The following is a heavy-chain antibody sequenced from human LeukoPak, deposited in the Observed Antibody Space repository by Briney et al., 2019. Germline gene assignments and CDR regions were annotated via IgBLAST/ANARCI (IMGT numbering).Heavy chain of an antibody. CDR1: GYTFTSYY. V-gene: IGHV1-46*01. CDR3: VRGASSIAALNPFWYFDL. J-gene: IGHJ2*01. Sequence: GASVKVSCKASGYTFTSYYMHWVRQGPGQGLEWMGIINPSGGSTSYAQKFRGRVTMTRDTSTNTVYMELSSPRSEDTAVFYCVRGASSIAALNPFWYFDLWGRGTLVTVSS. D-gene: IGHD6-6*01. CDR2: INPSGGST.